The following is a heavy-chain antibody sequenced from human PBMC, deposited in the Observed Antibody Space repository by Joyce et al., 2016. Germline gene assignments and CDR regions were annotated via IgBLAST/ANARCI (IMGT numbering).Heavy chain of an antibody. Sequence: QVQLQESGPGLVKPSGTLSLTCAVSGAPISSSQWWSWVRQSPGKGLEWIGEIYHSGRTNYSPSLKSRVTMSVDKSKNQFSLKLNLMTAADTAVYYCARDFGTTTSPLTDWGQGTLVTVSS. D-gene: IGHD4-17*01. CDR2: IYHSGRT. V-gene: IGHV4-4*02. CDR3: ARDFGTTTSPLTD. J-gene: IGHJ4*02. CDR1: GAPISSSQW.